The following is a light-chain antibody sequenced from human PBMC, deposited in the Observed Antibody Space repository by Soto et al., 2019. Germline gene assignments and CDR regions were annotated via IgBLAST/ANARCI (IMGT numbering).Light chain of an antibody. V-gene: IGLV1-51*01. CDR2: YNN. CDR3: GTWDSSLSAGV. CDR1: SSNIGINY. Sequence: QSVLTQPPSVSAAPGQKVTISCSGSSSNIGINYVSWYQQVPGTAPKLLIYYNNKRPPGIPDRFSGSKSGTSATLGITGLQTGDEADYYCGTWDSSLSAGVFGGGTKLTVL. J-gene: IGLJ2*01.